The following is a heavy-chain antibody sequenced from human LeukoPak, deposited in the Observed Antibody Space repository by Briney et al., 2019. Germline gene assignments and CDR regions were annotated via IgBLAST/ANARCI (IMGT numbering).Heavy chain of an antibody. CDR3: ARGGYSGYDLSFDY. J-gene: IGHJ4*02. D-gene: IGHD5-12*01. V-gene: IGHV3-7*01. Sequence: PGESLRLSCAASGFTFSSNWMSWVRQAPGKGLEWEGNIKQDGSEKYYVDSVKGRFTIPRDNAKNSLYLQMNSLRAEDTAVYYCARGGYSGYDLSFDYWGQGTLVTVSS. CDR1: GFTFSSNW. CDR2: IKQDGSEK.